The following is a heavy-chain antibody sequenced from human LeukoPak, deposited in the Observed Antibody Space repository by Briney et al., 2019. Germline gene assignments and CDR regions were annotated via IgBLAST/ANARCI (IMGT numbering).Heavy chain of an antibody. CDR3: AKSGGFFDT. Sequence: PGGSLRLSCAASGFSLRSYGMHWVRQAPGKRLEWVAFIRHDGSRTYYADSVKGRFTISRDNAQNLLYLRMNSLRAEDTGVYFCAKSGGFFDTWGQGTMVTVSS. CDR1: GFSLRSYG. CDR2: IRHDGSRT. V-gene: IGHV3-30*02. D-gene: IGHD1-26*01. J-gene: IGHJ4*02.